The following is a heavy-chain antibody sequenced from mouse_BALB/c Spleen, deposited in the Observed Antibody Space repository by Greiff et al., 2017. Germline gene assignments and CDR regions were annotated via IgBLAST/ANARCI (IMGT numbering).Heavy chain of an antibody. V-gene: IGHV5-17*02. CDR3: ARSEDYGYVFAY. CDR2: ISSGSSTI. CDR1: GFTFSSFG. Sequence: EVMLVESGGGLVQPGGSRKLSCAASGFTFSSFGMHWVRQAPEKGLEWVAYISSGSSTIYYADTVKGRFTISRDNPKNTLFLQMTSLRSEDTAMYYCARSEDYGYVFAYWGQGTLVTVSA. J-gene: IGHJ3*01. D-gene: IGHD1-2*01.